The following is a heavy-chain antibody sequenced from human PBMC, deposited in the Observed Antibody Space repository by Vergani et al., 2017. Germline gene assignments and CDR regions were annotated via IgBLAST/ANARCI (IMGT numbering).Heavy chain of an antibody. J-gene: IGHJ5*02. CDR3: ARDRLYCSSTSCYGHWFDP. CDR2: INHSGST. CDR1: GGSFSGYY. Sequence: QVQLQQWGAGLLKPSETLSLTCAVYGGSFSGYYWSWIRQPPGKGLEWIGEINHSGSTNYNPSLKSRVTISVDKSKNQFSLKLSSVTAADTAVYYCARDRLYCSSTSCYGHWFDPWGQGTLVTVSS. V-gene: IGHV4-34*01. D-gene: IGHD2-2*01.